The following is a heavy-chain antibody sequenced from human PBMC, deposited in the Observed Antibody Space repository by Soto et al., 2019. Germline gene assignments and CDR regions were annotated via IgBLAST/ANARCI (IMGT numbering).Heavy chain of an antibody. D-gene: IGHD6-25*01. CDR3: TRPRGGSNWFDP. CDR1: GYSFTSYW. Sequence: GESLKISCKGSGYSFTSYWIGWVRQASGKGLEWIGRIRSKANSYATAYGASVKGRFSISRDDSKNMAYLQMNSLTTEDTAIYFCTRPRGGSNWFDPWGQGTLVTVSS. CDR2: IRSKANSYAT. V-gene: IGHV3-73*01. J-gene: IGHJ5*02.